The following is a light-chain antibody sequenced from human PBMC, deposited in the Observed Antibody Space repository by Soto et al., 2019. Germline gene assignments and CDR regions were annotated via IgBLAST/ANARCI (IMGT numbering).Light chain of an antibody. CDR1: SGINVGSYR. Sequence: QLVLTQPSSLSASPGASASLTCTLRSGINVGSYRIYWYQQKPGSPPQYLLRYKSNSDKQQGSGVPSRFSGSKDASANAGILLLSGLQSEDEADYYCMIWHSSAWVFGGGTQLTVL. J-gene: IGLJ7*01. V-gene: IGLV5-45*03. CDR3: MIWHSSAWV. CDR2: YKSNSDK.